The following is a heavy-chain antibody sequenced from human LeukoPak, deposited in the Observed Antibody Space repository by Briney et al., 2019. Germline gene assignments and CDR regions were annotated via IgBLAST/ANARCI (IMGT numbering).Heavy chain of an antibody. CDR2: FIPIFGTA. J-gene: IGHJ5*02. D-gene: IGHD5-24*01. Sequence: SVKVSCKASGGTFSSYAISWVRQAPGQGLEWMGGFIPIFGTANYAQKFQGRVTITTDESTSTAYMELSSLRSEDTAVYYCAREWGSRDGYNSNWFDPWGQGTLVTVSS. V-gene: IGHV1-69*05. CDR1: GGTFSSYA. CDR3: AREWGSRDGYNSNWFDP.